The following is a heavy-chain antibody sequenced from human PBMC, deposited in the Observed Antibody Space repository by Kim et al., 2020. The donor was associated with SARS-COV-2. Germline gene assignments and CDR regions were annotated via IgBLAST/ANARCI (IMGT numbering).Heavy chain of an antibody. V-gene: IGHV3-30-3*01. J-gene: IGHJ4*01. Sequence: GGSLRLSCAASGFTFSSYAMHWVRQAPGKGLEWVAVISYDGSNKYYADSVKGRFTISRDNSKNTLYLQMNSLRAEDTAVYYCARSLYGGTLDYWGQEPWSPSPQ. CDR3: ARSLYGGTLDY. D-gene: IGHD4-17*01. CDR1: GFTFSSYA. CDR2: ISYDGSNK.